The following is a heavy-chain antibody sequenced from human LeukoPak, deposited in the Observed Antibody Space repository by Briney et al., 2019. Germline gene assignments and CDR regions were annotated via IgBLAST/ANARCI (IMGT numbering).Heavy chain of an antibody. V-gene: IGHV3-15*01. CDR2: IKSKTDGGTT. CDR1: GFTFTNSY. Sequence: PGGSLRLSCGASGFTFTNSYMRWVRQAPGKGLEWVGLIKSKTDGGTTDYAAPVKGRFTISRDESKNTLYLQMNSLKTEDTGVYCCTAGHYSSLWGQGTLVTVSS. D-gene: IGHD6-13*01. CDR3: TAGHYSSL. J-gene: IGHJ4*02.